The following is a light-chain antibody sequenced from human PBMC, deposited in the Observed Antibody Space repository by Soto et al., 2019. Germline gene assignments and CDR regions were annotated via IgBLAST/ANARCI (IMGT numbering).Light chain of an antibody. V-gene: IGKV3-20*01. CDR2: GTS. J-gene: IGKJ1*01. CDR3: QQYDTIPPWT. Sequence: ETVLTQSPDIMYLSPGERATLSCRASRTVGRSYLAWYQQKPGQAPRLLIFGTSTSANGIPDRFSGGGSGTAFTLTISRLHPEDYAVYFCQQYDTIPPWTFGQGTRVEV. CDR1: RTVGRSY.